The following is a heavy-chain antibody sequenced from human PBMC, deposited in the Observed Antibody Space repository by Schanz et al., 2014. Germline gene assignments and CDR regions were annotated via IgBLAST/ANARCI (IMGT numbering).Heavy chain of an antibody. CDR3: ARGGGAAAST. CDR1: GFTFSDYY. J-gene: IGHJ5*02. D-gene: IGHD6-13*01. CDR2: ISSSSIYT. Sequence: QVQLVESGGTLVKPGGSLRLSCVVSGFTFSDYYMSWIRQAPGKGLEWVSYISSSSIYTNYADSVKGRFTISRDDAKNSLYLQMNSLRAEDTAVYYCARGGGAAASTWGQGTLVTVSS. V-gene: IGHV3-11*06.